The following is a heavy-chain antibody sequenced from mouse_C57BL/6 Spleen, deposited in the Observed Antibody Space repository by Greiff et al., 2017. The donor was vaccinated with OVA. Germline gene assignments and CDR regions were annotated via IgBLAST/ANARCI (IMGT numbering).Heavy chain of an antibody. Sequence: VQLQESGPELVKPGASVKMSCKASGYTFTDYNMHWVKQSHGKSLEWIGYINPNNGGTSYNQKFKGKATLTVNKSSSTAYMELRSLTSEDSAVYYCARGLLRPVAGYFDVWGTGTTVTVSS. V-gene: IGHV1-22*01. CDR2: INPNNGGT. J-gene: IGHJ1*03. CDR3: ARGLLRPVAGYFDV. CDR1: GYTFTDYN. D-gene: IGHD1-2*01.